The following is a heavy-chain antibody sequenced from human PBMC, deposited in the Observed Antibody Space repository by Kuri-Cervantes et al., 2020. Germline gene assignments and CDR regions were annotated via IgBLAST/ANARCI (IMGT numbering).Heavy chain of an antibody. Sequence: GGSLRLSCAASGFTFSSSWMHWVCQAPGKGLEWVAFIRYDGNNKYYADSVKGRFTISRDNAKNSLYVQMNSLRVEDTAVYYCARGYPYDTSGNWGQGTLVTVSS. CDR2: IRYDGNNK. CDR1: GFTFSSSW. CDR3: ARGYPYDTSGN. D-gene: IGHD3-22*01. V-gene: IGHV3-30*02. J-gene: IGHJ4*02.